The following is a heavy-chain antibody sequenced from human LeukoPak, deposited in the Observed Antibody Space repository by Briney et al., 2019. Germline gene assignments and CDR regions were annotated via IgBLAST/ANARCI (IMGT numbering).Heavy chain of an antibody. CDR1: GGSISSYY. V-gene: IGHV4-34*01. J-gene: IGHJ4*02. CDR3: ARGKGVTAMGV. CDR2: INHSGST. D-gene: IGHD2-21*02. Sequence: SETLSLTCTVSGGSISSYYWSWIRQPPGKGLEWIGEINHSGSTNYNPSLKSRVTISVDTSKDQFSLKLSSVTAADTAVYYCARGKGVTAMGVWGQGTLVTVSS.